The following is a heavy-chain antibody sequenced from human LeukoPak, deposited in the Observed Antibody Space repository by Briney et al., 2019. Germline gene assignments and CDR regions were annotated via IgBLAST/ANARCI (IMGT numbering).Heavy chain of an antibody. CDR1: GGSIRGYY. D-gene: IGHD6-13*01. CDR2: IYSSGST. V-gene: IGHV4-59*12. Sequence: SETLSLTCNVSGGSIRGYYWSWIRQPPGKGLEWIGYIYSSGSTNYNPSLKSRVTISVDTSKNQFSLKLSSVTAADTAVYYCARGGGSSWYNWFDPWGQGTLVTVSS. CDR3: ARGGGSSWYNWFDP. J-gene: IGHJ5*02.